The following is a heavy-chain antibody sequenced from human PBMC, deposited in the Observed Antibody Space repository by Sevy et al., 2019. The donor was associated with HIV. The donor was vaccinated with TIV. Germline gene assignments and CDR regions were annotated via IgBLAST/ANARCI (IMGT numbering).Heavy chain of an antibody. CDR3: ARGGYYYDNAAYYALDS. V-gene: IGHV3-33*01. CDR1: GFTFSNYA. D-gene: IGHD3-22*01. Sequence: GGSLRLSCAATGFTFSNYAMHWVRQAPGKGREWVAIIWSDGAYQYHGDSVKGRFTISRDNSKNKLYLQMNNVRVEDTAVYYCARGGYYYDNAAYYALDSWGQGTLVTVSS. J-gene: IGHJ4*02. CDR2: IWSDGAYQ.